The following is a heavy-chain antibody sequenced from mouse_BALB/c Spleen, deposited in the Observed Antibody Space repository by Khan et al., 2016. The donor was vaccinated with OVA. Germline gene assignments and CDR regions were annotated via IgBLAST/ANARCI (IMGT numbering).Heavy chain of an antibody. CDR3: ARSIMAN. V-gene: IGHV3-2*02. J-gene: IGHJ2*01. CDR1: GYSITSDYA. CDR2: ISYSGST. Sequence: EVQLQESGPGLVKPSQSLSLTCTVTGYSITSDYAWNWIRQFPGNKLEWMGYISYSGSTSYNPSLKSRISITRDTSKNQFFLQLNSVTVEVTATYYCARSIMANWGQGTTLTVSS.